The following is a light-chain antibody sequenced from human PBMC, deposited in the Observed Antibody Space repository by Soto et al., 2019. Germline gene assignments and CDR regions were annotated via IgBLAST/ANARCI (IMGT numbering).Light chain of an antibody. CDR1: QTVRNNY. CDR2: DAS. Sequence: EIVLTQSPGTLSLSPGERATLSCSASQTVRNNYLAWYQQKPGQAPRLLIYDASSRATGIPDRFSGGGSGTDFTPTISRLEPEDFAVYYCQQFSSYPLTFGGGTKVDI. J-gene: IGKJ4*01. V-gene: IGKV3-20*01. CDR3: QQFSSYPLT.